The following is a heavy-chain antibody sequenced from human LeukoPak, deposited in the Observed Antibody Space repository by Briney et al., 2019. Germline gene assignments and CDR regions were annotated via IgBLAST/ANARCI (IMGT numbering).Heavy chain of an antibody. J-gene: IGHJ4*02. CDR3: ARDVKVFGVVIGYFDY. Sequence: SETLSLTCTVSGYSISSGYYWGWIRQPPGKGLEWIGRIYTSGSTNYNPSLKSRVTISVDTSKNQFSLKLSSVTAADTAVYYCARDVKVFGVVIGYFDYWGQGTLVTVSS. V-gene: IGHV4-38-2*02. CDR1: GYSISSGYY. CDR2: IYTSGST. D-gene: IGHD3-3*01.